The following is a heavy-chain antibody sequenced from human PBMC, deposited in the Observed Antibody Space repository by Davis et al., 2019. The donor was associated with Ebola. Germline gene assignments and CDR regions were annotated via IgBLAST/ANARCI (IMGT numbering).Heavy chain of an antibody. J-gene: IGHJ5*02. V-gene: IGHV1-2*02. CDR3: ARDREGGSYDWFDP. D-gene: IGHD1-26*01. CDR1: GYTFTGYF. CDR2: INPNSGGT. Sequence: ASVKVSCKASGYTFTGYFIHWVRQAPGQGLEWMGSINPNSGGTNYAQSLQGRVAMTTDTSTTTAYMELRSLRSDDTAVYYCARDREGGSYDWFDPWGQGTLVTVSS.